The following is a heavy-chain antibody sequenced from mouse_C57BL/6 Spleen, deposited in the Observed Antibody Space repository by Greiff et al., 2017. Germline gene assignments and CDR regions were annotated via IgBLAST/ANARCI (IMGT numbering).Heavy chain of an antibody. CDR3: ARHYYGSSYGNYYAMDD. J-gene: IGHJ4*01. V-gene: IGHV5-6*01. D-gene: IGHD1-1*01. CDR1: GFTFSSYG. CDR2: ISSGGSYT. Sequence: EVQLQESGGDLVKPGGSLKLSCAASGFTFSSYGMSWVRQTPDKRLEWVATISSGGSYTYYPDSVKGRFTISRDNAKNTLYLQMSSLKSEDTAMYYWARHYYGSSYGNYYAMDDWGQGTSVTVSS.